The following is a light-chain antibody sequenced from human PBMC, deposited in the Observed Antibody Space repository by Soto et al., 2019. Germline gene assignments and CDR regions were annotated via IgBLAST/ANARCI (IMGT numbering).Light chain of an antibody. Sequence: DIHMTQSPSSLSASVGDRVTITCRASQNIKKFLNWYQQRPGQAPSAFIHATSTLQNGVSSRFSGSGSDTDFTLTITSLQPEDFATYFCQQSYRSPLTFGGGTKVEL. J-gene: IGKJ4*01. V-gene: IGKV1-39*01. CDR3: QQSYRSPLT. CDR2: ATS. CDR1: QNIKKF.